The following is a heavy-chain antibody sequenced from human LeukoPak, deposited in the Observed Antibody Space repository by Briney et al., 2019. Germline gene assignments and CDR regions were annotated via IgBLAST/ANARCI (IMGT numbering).Heavy chain of an antibody. J-gene: IGHJ5*02. V-gene: IGHV3-21*01. Sequence: GGSLRLSCAASGFTFSNYSMNWVRQAPGKGLEWVSSISSSSRYIYYADSVKGRFTISRDNAKNLMYLQMNSLRGEDTAVYYCARDWSIADAWGQGTLVTVSS. D-gene: IGHD6-6*01. CDR1: GFTFSNYS. CDR3: ARDWSIADA. CDR2: ISSSSRYI.